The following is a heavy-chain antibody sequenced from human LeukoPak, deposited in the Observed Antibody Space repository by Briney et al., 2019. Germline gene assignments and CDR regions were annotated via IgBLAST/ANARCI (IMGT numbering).Heavy chain of an antibody. CDR2: ISGSGSNN. D-gene: IGHD6-19*01. CDR1: RFTFSDYF. Sequence: PGGSLRLSCAASRFTFSDYFMTWIRPAPGKGLEWVSYISGSGSNNYYADSVKGRFTISRDNAKNSLYLQMNRLRVEDTAVYYCATSQSSVAGIVGDWGQGTLVTVSS. CDR3: ATSQSSVAGIVGD. V-gene: IGHV3-11*04. J-gene: IGHJ4*02.